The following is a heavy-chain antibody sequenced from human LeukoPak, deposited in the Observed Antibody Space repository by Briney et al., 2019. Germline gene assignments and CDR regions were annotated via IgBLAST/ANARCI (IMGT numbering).Heavy chain of an antibody. V-gene: IGHV3-21*04. J-gene: IGHJ4*02. D-gene: IGHD1-26*01. CDR1: AFSLSAYN. Sequence: GGSLRLSCAASAFSLSAYNMNWVRQAPGKGLEWVSSISYTGTYIYYADSVKGRFTISRDNAQNSLYLQVNSLRAEDTAIYYCVRDRGTYRPIDYWGQGTLVTVSS. CDR2: ISYTGTYI. CDR3: VRDRGTYRPIDY.